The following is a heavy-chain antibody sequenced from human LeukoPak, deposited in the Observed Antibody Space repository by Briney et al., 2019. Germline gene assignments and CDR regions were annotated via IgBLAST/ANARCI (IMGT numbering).Heavy chain of an antibody. V-gene: IGHV3-30*18. D-gene: IGHD6-19*01. CDR3: AKEKPVFGYSSGFDY. J-gene: IGHJ4*02. CDR1: GFTFSSYG. CDR2: ISYDGSNK. Sequence: PGRSLRLSCAASGFTFSSYGMHWVRQAPGKGLEWVAVISYDGSNKYYADSVKGRFTISRDNSKNTLYLQMNSLRAEDTAVYYCAKEKPVFGYSSGFDYWGQETLVTVSS.